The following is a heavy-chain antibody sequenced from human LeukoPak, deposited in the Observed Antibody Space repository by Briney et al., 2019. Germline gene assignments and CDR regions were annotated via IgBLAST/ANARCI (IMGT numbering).Heavy chain of an antibody. V-gene: IGHV3-21*01. Sequence: GGSLRLSCAASGFTFSSYSMNWVRQAPGKGLEWVSSISSSSSYIYYADSVKGRFTISRDNAKNSLYLQMNSLRAEDTAVYYCAKDSSSSGWYTDIDYWGQGTLVTVSS. CDR1: GFTFSSYS. CDR3: AKDSSSSGWYTDIDY. CDR2: ISSSSSYI. D-gene: IGHD6-19*01. J-gene: IGHJ4*02.